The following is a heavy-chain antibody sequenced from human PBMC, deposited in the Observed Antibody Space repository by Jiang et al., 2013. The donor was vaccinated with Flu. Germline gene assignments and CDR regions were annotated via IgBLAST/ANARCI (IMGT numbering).Heavy chain of an antibody. CDR3: VVYLRGGGGRGY. J-gene: IGHJ4*02. V-gene: IGHV4-59*01. D-gene: IGHD2-21*01. Sequence: LLKPSETLSLTCTVSGASISSYHWTWTRQAPGKGLEWIGSLSDTGSTHSNPSLESRVTISADTSKNQFSLELTSVTAADTALYYCVVYLRGGGGRGYWGQGTLVTVSS. CDR2: LSDTGST. CDR1: GASISSYH.